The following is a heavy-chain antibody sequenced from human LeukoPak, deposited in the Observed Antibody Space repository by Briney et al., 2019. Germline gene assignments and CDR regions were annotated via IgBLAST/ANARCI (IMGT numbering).Heavy chain of an antibody. CDR2: IYHSGST. CDR3: ARGGYCSGGSCYLGFDY. J-gene: IGHJ4*02. V-gene: IGHV4-38-2*01. D-gene: IGHD2-15*01. CDR1: GYSISSGYY. Sequence: SETLSLTCAVSGYSISSGYYWGWIRQPPGKGLEWIGSIYHSGSTYYNPSLKSRVTISVDTSKNQFSLKLSSVTAADTAVYYCARGGYCSGGSCYLGFDYWGQGTLVTVSS.